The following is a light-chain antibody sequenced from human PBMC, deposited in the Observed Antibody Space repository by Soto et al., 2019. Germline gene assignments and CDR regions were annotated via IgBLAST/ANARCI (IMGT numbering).Light chain of an antibody. V-gene: IGLV2-8*01. Sequence: QSALTQPPSASGSPGQSVTISCIGTSSDVGGYNYVSWYQQHPGKAPQLMIYEVSKPPSGVPDRFSGSKSGNTASLTVSGLQDEDEADYYCNSYAASNNLGVFGGGTTLTVL. CDR3: NSYAASNNLGV. J-gene: IGLJ2*01. CDR2: EVS. CDR1: SSDVGGYNY.